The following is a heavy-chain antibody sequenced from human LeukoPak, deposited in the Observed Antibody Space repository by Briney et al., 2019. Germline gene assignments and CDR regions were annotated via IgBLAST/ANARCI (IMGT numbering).Heavy chain of an antibody. D-gene: IGHD6-13*01. CDR2: IKQDGGET. CDR3: AGGVWPRSNY. V-gene: IGHV3-7*01. J-gene: IGHJ4*02. CDR1: DFIFSSYW. Sequence: GGSLRLSCVASDFIFSSYWMTWVRQAPGKGLEWVANIKQDGGETYYVGSVKGRFTISRDNAQNSLYLQMNSLRAEDTAIYYCAGGVWPRSNYWGQGTLVTVSS.